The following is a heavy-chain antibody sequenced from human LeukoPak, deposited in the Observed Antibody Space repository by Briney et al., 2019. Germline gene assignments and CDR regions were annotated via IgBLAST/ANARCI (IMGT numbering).Heavy chain of an antibody. D-gene: IGHD6-19*01. J-gene: IGHJ3*02. CDR3: VRTYSIGWSTGVFDI. CDR2: IFYSGST. Sequence: SETLSLTCSVSGVSISSYAYYWSWIRQRPGKGLEWIGYIFYSGSTYYNPSLKNRVTISIDTSQTQFSLRLSSVTAADTAVYYCVRTYSIGWSTGVFDIWGQGTMVTVSS. V-gene: IGHV4-31*02. CDR1: GVSISSYAYY.